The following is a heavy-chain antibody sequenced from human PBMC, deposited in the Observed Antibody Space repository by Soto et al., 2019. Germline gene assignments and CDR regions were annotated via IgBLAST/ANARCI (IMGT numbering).Heavy chain of an antibody. CDR3: ARGDVLRYFYWLFPYYYGMDV. CDR2: ISSSSSTI. J-gene: IGHJ6*02. Sequence: PGGSLRLSCAASGFTFSSYSMNWVRQAPGKGLEWVSYISSSSSTIYYADSVKGRFTISRDNAKNSLYLQMNSLRDEDTAVYYCARGDVLRYFYWLFPYYYGMDVWGQGTTVPVSS. CDR1: GFTFSSYS. D-gene: IGHD3-9*01. V-gene: IGHV3-48*02.